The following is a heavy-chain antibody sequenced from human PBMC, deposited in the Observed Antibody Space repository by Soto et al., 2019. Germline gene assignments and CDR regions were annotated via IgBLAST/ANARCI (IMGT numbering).Heavy chain of an antibody. V-gene: IGHV4-39*01. J-gene: IGHJ3*02. CDR2: LYYSGST. D-gene: IGHD1-7*01. CDR1: GGSISSSSYY. CDR3: ARPIEGSWNYDAFDI. Sequence: SETLSLTCTVSGGSISSSSYYWGWIRQSPGKGLEWIGSLYYSGSTYYNPSLKRRVTISVDTSKNQFSLKLSSVTATDTAVYYCARPIEGSWNYDAFDIWGQGTMVTVSS.